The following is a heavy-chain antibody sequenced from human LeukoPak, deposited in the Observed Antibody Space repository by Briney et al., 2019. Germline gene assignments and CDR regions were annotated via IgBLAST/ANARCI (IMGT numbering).Heavy chain of an antibody. D-gene: IGHD3-22*01. CDR2: IGASGADT. Sequence: GGSLRLSCTASGFTFSTYAMTWVRQAPGKGLDWVSAIGASGADTYYAGSAKGRFTVSRDNSNNTLYLQMSSLRADDTAVYFCAKRPRDTSGYYLGAFDGWGQGTTVTVSS. V-gene: IGHV3-23*01. CDR3: AKRPRDTSGYYLGAFDG. CDR1: GFTFSTYA. J-gene: IGHJ3*01.